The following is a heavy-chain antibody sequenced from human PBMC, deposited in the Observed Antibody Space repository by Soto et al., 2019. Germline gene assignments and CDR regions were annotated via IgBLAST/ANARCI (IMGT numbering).Heavy chain of an antibody. J-gene: IGHJ4*02. CDR2: IKSDGSGT. CDR3: ENSYWPVGNY. D-gene: IGHD1-26*01. V-gene: IGHV3-74*01. CDR1: GLPFTNFW. Sequence: GVSLRLSCAGSGLPFTNFWMHGVRQAPGEGLVWVSRIKSDGSGTRYAESVKGRFTISRDNAKNTLYLQMNSLRVEDTAVYYCENSYWPVGNYWGQGIPVTVSS.